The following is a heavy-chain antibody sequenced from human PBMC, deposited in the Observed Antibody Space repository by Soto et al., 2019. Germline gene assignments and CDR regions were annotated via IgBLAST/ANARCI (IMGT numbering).Heavy chain of an antibody. Sequence: GASVKVSCKASGYTFTSYGISWVRQAPGQGLEWMGWISAYDGNTNYAQKLQGRVTMTTDTSTSTAYMELRSLRSDDTAVFYCARCLDAVATTPADYWGQGTLVTVSS. V-gene: IGHV1-18*01. D-gene: IGHD5-12*01. CDR3: ARCLDAVATTPADY. J-gene: IGHJ4*02. CDR1: GYTFTSYG. CDR2: ISAYDGNT.